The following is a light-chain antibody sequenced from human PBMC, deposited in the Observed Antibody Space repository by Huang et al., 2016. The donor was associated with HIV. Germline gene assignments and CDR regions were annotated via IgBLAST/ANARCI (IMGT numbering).Light chain of an antibody. Sequence: DIVMTQSPDYLAVSLGERATINCKSSQTLLYNSNNTNYLAWYTKKRGQPPKFLIYWASTREAGIPDRFSGGGSGTDFTLTISGLQPEDVAVYYCQQYYGTPLTFGEGTKVEI. CDR2: WAS. J-gene: IGKJ4*01. CDR1: QTLLYNSNNTNY. V-gene: IGKV4-1*01. CDR3: QQYYGTPLT.